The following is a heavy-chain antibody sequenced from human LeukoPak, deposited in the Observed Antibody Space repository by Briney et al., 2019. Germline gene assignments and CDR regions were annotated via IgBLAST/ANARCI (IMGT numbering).Heavy chain of an antibody. CDR3: AKDAQRGFDYSNSLEY. D-gene: IGHD4-11*01. CDR1: GFTFSHYG. Sequence: GRSLRLSCAASGFTFSHYGMHWVRQAPGKGLEWVAVIWNDGTNRYHADSVKGRFTISRDDSKNTVYLQMNGLRAGDTAVYYCAKDAQRGFDYSNSLEYWGQGTLVTVSS. CDR2: IWNDGTNR. J-gene: IGHJ4*02. V-gene: IGHV3-33*06.